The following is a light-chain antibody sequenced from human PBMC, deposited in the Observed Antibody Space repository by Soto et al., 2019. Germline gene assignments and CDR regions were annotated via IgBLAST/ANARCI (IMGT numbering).Light chain of an antibody. CDR3: AAWDDSLNGVV. CDR1: RSNIGSNT. CDR2: SNS. J-gene: IGLJ2*01. Sequence: QSVLTQPPSASGTPGQRVTISCSGSRSNIGSNTVNWYQQFPGTAPKFVIYSNSQRPSGVPARFSGSKSGTSASLAISGLQSEDEADYYCAAWDDSLNGVVFGGGTQLTVL. V-gene: IGLV1-44*01.